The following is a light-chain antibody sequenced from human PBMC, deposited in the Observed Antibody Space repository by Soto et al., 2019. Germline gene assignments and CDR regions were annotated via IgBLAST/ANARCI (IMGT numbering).Light chain of an antibody. CDR2: AVS. CDR3: QQYSSYSPLT. V-gene: IGKV3-11*01. CDR1: QSISSY. Sequence: VLTQSPGTLSLTSGERATLSCRASQSISSYLGWYQQKPGQAPRLLIYAVSNRAAGIPARFSGSGSGTDFTLTISSLEPEDFAIYYCQQYSSYSPLTLGGGTKVDIK. J-gene: IGKJ4*01.